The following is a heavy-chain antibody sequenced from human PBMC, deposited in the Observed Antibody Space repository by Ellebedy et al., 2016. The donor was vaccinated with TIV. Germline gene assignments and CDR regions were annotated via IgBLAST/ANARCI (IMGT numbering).Heavy chain of an antibody. CDR2: IKEDGSDK. J-gene: IGHJ4*02. V-gene: IGHV3-7*03. D-gene: IGHD4-17*01. Sequence: PGGSLRLSCATSGFTFNNYWMSWVRQAPGQGLEWVANIKEDGSDKNSVDSVKGRFTISRDNAKNLLYLQMNSLRAADTAVYYCAKDLYGDYVVDYWGQGTLVTVSS. CDR3: AKDLYGDYVVDY. CDR1: GFTFNNYW.